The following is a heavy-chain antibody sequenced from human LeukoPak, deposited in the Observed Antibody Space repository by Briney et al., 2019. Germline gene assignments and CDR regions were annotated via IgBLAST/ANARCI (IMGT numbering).Heavy chain of an antibody. CDR2: INHSGST. CDR3: AKCGIVVVPAAINY. Sequence: PSETLSLTCAVYGGSFSGYYWSWIRQPPGKGLEWIGEINHSGSTNYNPSLKSRVTISVDTSKNQFSLKLSSVTAADTAVYYCAKCGIVVVPAAINYWGQGTLVTVSS. V-gene: IGHV4-34*01. D-gene: IGHD2-2*01. J-gene: IGHJ4*02. CDR1: GGSFSGYY.